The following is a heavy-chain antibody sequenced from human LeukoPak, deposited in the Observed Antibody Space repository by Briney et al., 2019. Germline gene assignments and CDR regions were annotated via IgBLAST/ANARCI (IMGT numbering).Heavy chain of an antibody. CDR1: GFTFNKSW. CDR2: IKEDGTQK. Sequence: GGSLRLSCAASGFTFNKSWMSWVRQAPGKGPEWVANIKEDGTQKYYVDSVRGRFTISRDNAENSLYLQMNSLRDEDTAVYYCTKTGERDYWGRGTLVTVSS. CDR3: TKTGERDY. J-gene: IGHJ4*02. D-gene: IGHD7-27*01. V-gene: IGHV3-7*01.